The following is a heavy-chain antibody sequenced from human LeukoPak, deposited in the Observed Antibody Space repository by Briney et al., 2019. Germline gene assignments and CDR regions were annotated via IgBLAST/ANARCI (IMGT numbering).Heavy chain of an antibody. CDR2: IIPIFDTT. CDR3: ARNPRTPGDYMDV. CDR1: GGTFNTYS. J-gene: IGHJ6*03. D-gene: IGHD1-14*01. Sequence: SVKVSCNASGGTFNTYSICWVRQAPGQGLEWMVRIIPIFDTTTYAQKFQGRVTITTDESSSTAYMVLSSLRSEDTAVYYCARNPRTPGDYMDVWGKGTTVTVSS. V-gene: IGHV1-69*05.